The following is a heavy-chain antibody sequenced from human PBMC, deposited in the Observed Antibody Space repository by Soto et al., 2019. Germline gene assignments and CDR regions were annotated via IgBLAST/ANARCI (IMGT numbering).Heavy chain of an antibody. CDR2: INHSGST. Sequence: PSETLSLTCAVYGGSCSGYYWSWIRQPPGKGLEWIGEINHSGSTNYNPSLKSRVTISVDTSKNQFSLKLSSVTAADTAVYYCARGGMAAAGDNWFDPWGQGTLVTVSS. CDR1: GGSCSGYY. CDR3: ARGGMAAAGDNWFDP. V-gene: IGHV4-34*01. D-gene: IGHD6-13*01. J-gene: IGHJ5*02.